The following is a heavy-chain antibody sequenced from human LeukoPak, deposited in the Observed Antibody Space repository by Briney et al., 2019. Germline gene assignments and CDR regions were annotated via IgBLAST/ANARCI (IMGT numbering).Heavy chain of an antibody. Sequence: SETLSLTCAVYGGSFSAYYWTWIRQPPGKGLEWIGEIKQSENTNYNPSLKSRVTISIDPPKNQISLKLNSVTAADTAVYFCAREGLRNAYNPLGYWGQGTLVTVSS. D-gene: IGHD5-24*01. V-gene: IGHV4-34*01. CDR2: IKQSENT. CDR3: AREGLRNAYNPLGY. J-gene: IGHJ4*02. CDR1: GGSFSAYY.